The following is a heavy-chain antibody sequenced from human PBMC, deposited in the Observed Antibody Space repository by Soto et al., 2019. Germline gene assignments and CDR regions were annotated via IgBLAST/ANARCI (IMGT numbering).Heavy chain of an antibody. V-gene: IGHV1-3*01. Sequence: ASVKVSCKASGYTFTSYAMHWVRQAPGQRLEWMGWINAGNGNTKYSQKFQGRVTITRDTSASTAYMELSSLRSEDTAVYYCARSRYYYYYMDVWCKGTTVTVSS. J-gene: IGHJ6*03. CDR1: GYTFTSYA. CDR3: ARSRYYYYYMDV. CDR2: INAGNGNT.